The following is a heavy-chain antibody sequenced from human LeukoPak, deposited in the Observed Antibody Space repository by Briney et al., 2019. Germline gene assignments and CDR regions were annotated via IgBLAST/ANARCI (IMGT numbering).Heavy chain of an antibody. D-gene: IGHD1-26*01. CDR3: AKGGEGGSHRYFEY. CDR2: ILYDGSHE. CDR1: GFTFSSYG. V-gene: IGHV3-30*02. J-gene: IGHJ4*02. Sequence: GGSLRLSCAASGFTFSSYGMHWGRQAPGKGLVWVTSILYDGSHEYYADSVKGRFTSSRDNSKNTLYLQMNSLRPEDTAVYYCAKGGEGGSHRYFEYWGQGTLVTVSS.